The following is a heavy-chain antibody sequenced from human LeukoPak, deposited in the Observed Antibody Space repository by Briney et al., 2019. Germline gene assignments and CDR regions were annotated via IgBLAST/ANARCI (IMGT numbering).Heavy chain of an antibody. CDR3: ARGGLQGVLYGSSSFWFDP. J-gene: IGHJ5*02. Sequence: SVKVSCKASGGTFSSYAISWVRQAPGQGVEWLGRISPIFGTANYAQKFQGRVTITTDESTSTAYMELSSLRSEDTAVYYCARGGLQGVLYGSSSFWFDPWGQGTLVTVSS. CDR1: GGTFSSYA. D-gene: IGHD6-6*01. V-gene: IGHV1-69*05. CDR2: ISPIFGTA.